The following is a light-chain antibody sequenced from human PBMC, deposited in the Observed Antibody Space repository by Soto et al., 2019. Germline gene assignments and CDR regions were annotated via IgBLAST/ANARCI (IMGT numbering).Light chain of an antibody. J-gene: IGKJ4*01. CDR2: DAS. V-gene: IGKV3-11*01. Sequence: EIVLTXSPAXXSLSPGERATLSCRASQSISYYLAWYQQKPGQAPRLLIYDASNRATGIPARFSGSGSGTDFTLTISSLEPEDFAVYYCQQRSNWPPLTFGGGTKVEIK. CDR1: QSISYY. CDR3: QQRSNWPPLT.